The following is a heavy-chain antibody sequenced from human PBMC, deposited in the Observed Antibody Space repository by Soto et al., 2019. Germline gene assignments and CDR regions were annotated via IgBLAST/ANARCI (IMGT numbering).Heavy chain of an antibody. V-gene: IGHV3-74*01. J-gene: IGHJ6*03. Sequence: GGSLRLSCAASGFTFSSYWMHWVRQAPGKGLVWVSRINSDGSSTSYADSVKGRFTISRDSAKNTLYLQMNSLRAEDTAVYYCARAARITMVRGVTPSYYYMDVWGKGTTVTVSS. CDR2: INSDGSST. CDR3: ARAARITMVRGVTPSYYYMDV. CDR1: GFTFSSYW. D-gene: IGHD3-10*01.